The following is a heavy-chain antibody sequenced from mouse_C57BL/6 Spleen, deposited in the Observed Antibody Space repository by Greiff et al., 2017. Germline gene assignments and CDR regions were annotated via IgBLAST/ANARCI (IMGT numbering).Heavy chain of an antibody. J-gene: IGHJ3*01. CDR1: GYTFTDYY. CDR2: INPNNGGT. V-gene: IGHV1-26*01. CDR3: ARPWLLRPLAY. D-gene: IGHD2-3*01. Sequence: VQLQQSGPELVKPGASVKISCKASGYTFTDYYMNWVKQSHGKSLEWIGDINPNNGGTSYNQKFKGKATLTVDKSSSTAYMELRSLTSEDSAVYYCARPWLLRPLAYWGQGTLVTVSA.